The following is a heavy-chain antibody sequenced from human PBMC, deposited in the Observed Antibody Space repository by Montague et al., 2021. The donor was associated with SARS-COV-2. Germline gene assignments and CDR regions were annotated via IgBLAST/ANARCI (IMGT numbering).Heavy chain of an antibody. D-gene: IGHD6-19*01. J-gene: IGHJ4*02. Sequence: SETLSLTCTVSGGSISSSNYYWGWIRQPPGKGLERIGSIYYSGTTYYNPSLQSRVTISVDTSKKQFSLKLSSVIAADTAVYYCARETYTSGWFQQFDYWGQGTLVTVSS. CDR3: ARETYTSGWFQQFDY. CDR2: IYYSGTT. CDR1: GGSISSSNYY. V-gene: IGHV4-39*01.